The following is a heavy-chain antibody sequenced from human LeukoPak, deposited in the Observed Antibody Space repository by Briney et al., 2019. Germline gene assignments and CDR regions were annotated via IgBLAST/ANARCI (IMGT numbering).Heavy chain of an antibody. D-gene: IGHD5-18*01. V-gene: IGHV4-39*07. CDR1: GGSSSSSSYY. CDR3: ARENWGYSYGYFDY. J-gene: IGHJ4*02. CDR2: IYYSGST. Sequence: PSETLSLTCTVSGGSSSSSSYYWGWIRQPPGKGLEWIGSIYYSGSTYYNPSLKSRVTISVDTSKNQFSLKLSSVTAADTAVYYCARENWGYSYGYFDYWGQGTLVTVSS.